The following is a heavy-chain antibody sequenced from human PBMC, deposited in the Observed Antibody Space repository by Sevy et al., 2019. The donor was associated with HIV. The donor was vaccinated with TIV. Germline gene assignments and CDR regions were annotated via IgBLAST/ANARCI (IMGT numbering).Heavy chain of an antibody. V-gene: IGHV3-7*01. CDR1: GFTLNSYW. CDR2: INQDGSVK. CDR3: ARATGKYHYYGMDV. D-gene: IGHD1-1*01. J-gene: IGHJ6*02. Sequence: GGSLRLSCAASGFTLNSYWMSWVRQAPGKGLEWVANINQDGSVKYYVDSVKGRFTISRDNARNSLYLRMNRLRAEDTAVYYCARATGKYHYYGMDVWGQGTTVTVSS.